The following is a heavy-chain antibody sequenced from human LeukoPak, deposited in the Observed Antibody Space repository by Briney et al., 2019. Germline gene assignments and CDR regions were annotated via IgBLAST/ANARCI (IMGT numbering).Heavy chain of an antibody. Sequence: GGSLRLSCAASGFTFSSYSMNWVRQAPGKGLEWVSYISSSTRTIYYADSVKGRFTISRDSAKDSLYLQMNSLRDEDTAVYYCAREGLGYYDSSFKYSDDGFDIWGQGTMVIVSS. CDR1: GFTFSSYS. J-gene: IGHJ3*02. V-gene: IGHV3-48*02. D-gene: IGHD3-22*01. CDR2: ISSSTRTI. CDR3: AREGLGYYDSSFKYSDDGFDI.